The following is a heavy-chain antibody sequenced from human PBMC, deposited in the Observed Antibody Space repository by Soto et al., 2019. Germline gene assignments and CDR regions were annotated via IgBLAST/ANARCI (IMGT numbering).Heavy chain of an antibody. D-gene: IGHD3-16*01. J-gene: IGHJ6*02. CDR2: ISPYNDHT. CDR3: ARGGYYDNSWGKLSHYGLDV. CDR1: GYTFIRYG. V-gene: IGHV1-18*01. Sequence: QVQLAQSTGEVKKPGASVRVSCKATGYTFIRYGIAWVRQAPGQGFEWMGWISPYNDHTVYAQKFQGRVTMTADTSTRTLYMXLRGLKSDDTAGYYCARGGYYDNSWGKLSHYGLDVWGQGTSVSVSS.